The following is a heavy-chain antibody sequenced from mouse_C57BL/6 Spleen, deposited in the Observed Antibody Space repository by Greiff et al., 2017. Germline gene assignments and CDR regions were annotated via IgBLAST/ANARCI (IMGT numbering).Heavy chain of an antibody. CDR2: ISSGGDYI. CDR1: GFTFSSYA. J-gene: IGHJ4*01. V-gene: IGHV5-9-1*02. Sequence: EVMLLESGAGLVKPGGSLKLSCAASGFTFSSYAMSWVRQTPEKRLEWVAYISSGGDYIYYADTVKGRFTISRDNARNTLYLQMSSLKSEDTAMYYCTREPLYGYDGGDYWGQGTSVTVSS. D-gene: IGHD2-2*01. CDR3: TREPLYGYDGGDY.